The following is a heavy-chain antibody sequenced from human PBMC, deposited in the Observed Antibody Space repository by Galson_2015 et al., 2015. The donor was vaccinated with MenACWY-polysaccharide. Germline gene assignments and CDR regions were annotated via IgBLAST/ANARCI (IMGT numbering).Heavy chain of an antibody. CDR2: IYIGGTT. D-gene: IGHD1-14*01. J-gene: IGHJ4*02. V-gene: IGHV3-66*02. CDR3: AGGTWPLDY. CDR1: GFTVSSNY. Sequence: SLRLSCAVSGFTVSSNYMSWVRQAPGKGLEWVSGIYIGGTTYYADSVKGRFTISRDNSKNTLYLQMSSLRPEDTAVYYCAGGTWPLDYWGQGTLVTVSS.